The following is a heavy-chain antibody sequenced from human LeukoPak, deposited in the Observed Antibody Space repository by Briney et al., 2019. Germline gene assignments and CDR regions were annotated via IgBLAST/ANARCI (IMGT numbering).Heavy chain of an antibody. CDR2: INAGNGNT. D-gene: IGHD3-22*01. CDR1: GYTFTSYA. Sequence: ASVKVSCTVSGYTFTSYAMHWVRQAPGQRLEWMGWINAGNGNTKYSQKFQGRVTITRDTSASTAYMELSSLRSEDTAVYYCARSSSGYSPTDYWGQGTLVTVSS. CDR3: ARSSSGYSPTDY. V-gene: IGHV1-3*01. J-gene: IGHJ4*02.